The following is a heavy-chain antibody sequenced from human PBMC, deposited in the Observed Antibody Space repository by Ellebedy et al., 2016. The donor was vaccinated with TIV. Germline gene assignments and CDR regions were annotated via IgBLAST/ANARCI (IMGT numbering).Heavy chain of an antibody. CDR2: IYTTGSG. Sequence: MPSETLSLTCTVSGGSIRGSYWSWIRQPAGKGMEWIGRIYTTGSGDYTPSLQSPVTMSVDTSKNQFSLHLRSVTAADTAVYFCARVSLAGDFFDYWGQGTLVAVSS. D-gene: IGHD6-13*01. V-gene: IGHV4-4*07. J-gene: IGHJ4*02. CDR1: GGSIRGSY. CDR3: ARVSLAGDFFDY.